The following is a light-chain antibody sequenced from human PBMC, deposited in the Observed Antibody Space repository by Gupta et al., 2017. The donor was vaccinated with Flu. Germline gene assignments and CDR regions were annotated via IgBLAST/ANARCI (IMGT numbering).Light chain of an antibody. CDR1: TGYDSFA. J-gene: IGLJ3*02. V-gene: IGLV4-69*01. CDR2: VNSDGSH. CDR3: QTWGIGTHM. Sequence: QLVVTPSPSASTSLGAPVKITCTLSTGYDSFANSWHQQQPLKGPRYVMKVNSDGSHTKGDGIPVRFSGSSSGAERYLTISSLQYEDEADYYCQTWGIGTHMFGGGTKVTVL.